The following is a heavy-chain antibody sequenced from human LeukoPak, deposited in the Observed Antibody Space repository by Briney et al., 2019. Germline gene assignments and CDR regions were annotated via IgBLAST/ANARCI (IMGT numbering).Heavy chain of an antibody. D-gene: IGHD3-10*01. J-gene: IGHJ5*02. CDR1: GYTFTSYG. V-gene: IGHV1-18*01. CDR2: ISLYNGYT. CDR3: ARDGNDSGSYSHNWFDP. Sequence: GASVKVSCKASGYTFTSYGINWVRQAPGQGLEWMGRISLYNGYTKYAQMFQGRVTMTTDTSTSTAYMELRSLTSDDTAVYYCARDGNDSGSYSHNWFDPWGQGTLVTVSS.